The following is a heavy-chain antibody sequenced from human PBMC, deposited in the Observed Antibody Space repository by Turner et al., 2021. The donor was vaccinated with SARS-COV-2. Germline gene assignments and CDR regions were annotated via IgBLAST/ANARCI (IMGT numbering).Heavy chain of an antibody. Sequence: QVQLVESGGGVVQPGRSLRLSCAASGFTFSSYGMHWVRQAPGKGLEWVAVTSFDGSNKYYADSGKGRFTISRDNSKNTLYLQMNSLRVEDTAVYYCAKGGGSGLINFDYWGQGTLVTVSS. CDR3: AKGGGSGLINFDY. V-gene: IGHV3-30*18. CDR2: TSFDGSNK. D-gene: IGHD6-25*01. J-gene: IGHJ4*02. CDR1: GFTFSSYG.